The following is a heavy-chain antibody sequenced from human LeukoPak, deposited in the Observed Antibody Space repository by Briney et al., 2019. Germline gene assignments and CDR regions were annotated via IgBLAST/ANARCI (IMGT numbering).Heavy chain of an antibody. J-gene: IGHJ4*02. V-gene: IGHV1-18*04. D-gene: IGHD2-15*01. CDR2: ISIYNGNR. CDR3: ARDWSGYCSGGSCPYYFDF. Sequence: GASVKVSCKASGYTFTSYGIGWVRQAPGQGLEWMGWISIYNGNRNYPQKFQGRVTLTTDTSTSTAYMELRSLTSDDTAVYYCARDWSGYCSGGSCPYYFDFWGQGTLVTVSS. CDR1: GYTFTSYG.